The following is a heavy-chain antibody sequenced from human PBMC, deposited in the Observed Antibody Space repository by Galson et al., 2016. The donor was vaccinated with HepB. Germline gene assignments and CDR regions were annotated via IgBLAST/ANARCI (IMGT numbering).Heavy chain of an antibody. Sequence: SETLSLTCTVSGGAIYSHYWSWIRQAPGKGPEWIGYIHYSGSTNYKSSLKSRVTMSIDTSKTQFSLKVTSVTAADTAVYYCATIEAGRRFFEYWGQGTLVTVSP. V-gene: IGHV4-59*11. CDR2: IHYSGST. CDR1: GGAIYSHY. CDR3: ATIEAGRRFFEY. J-gene: IGHJ4*02.